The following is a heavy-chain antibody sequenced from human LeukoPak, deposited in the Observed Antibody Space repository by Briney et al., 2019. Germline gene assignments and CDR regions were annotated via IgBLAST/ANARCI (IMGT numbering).Heavy chain of an antibody. D-gene: IGHD3-22*01. J-gene: IGHJ4*02. CDR3: ASLYDSSGYYYSGDDY. CDR2: IYYSGST. V-gene: IGHV4-39*07. CDR1: GGSISSSSYY. Sequence: SETLSLTCTVSGGSISSSSYYWGWIRQPPGKGLEWIGSIYYSGSTYYNPSLKSRVTISVDTSKNQFSLKLSSVTAADTAVYYCASLYDSSGYYYSGDDYWGQGTLVTVSS.